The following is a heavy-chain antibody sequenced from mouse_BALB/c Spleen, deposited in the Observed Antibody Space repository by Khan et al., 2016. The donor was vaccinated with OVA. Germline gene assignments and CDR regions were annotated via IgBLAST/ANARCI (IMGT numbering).Heavy chain of an antibody. CDR3: TRSGYGSFAY. V-gene: IGHV1S81*02. D-gene: IGHD2-2*01. J-gene: IGHJ3*01. CDR2: INPSSGGT. CDR1: GYTFTSYY. Sequence: QVQLQQSGAELVKPGASVRLSCKASGYTFTSYYLYWVKQRPGQGLEWIGDINPSSGGTNFNEKFKSKATLTVDKSSGTAYIQLNSLTSEDSAVYYCTRSGYGSFAYWGQGTLVTVSA.